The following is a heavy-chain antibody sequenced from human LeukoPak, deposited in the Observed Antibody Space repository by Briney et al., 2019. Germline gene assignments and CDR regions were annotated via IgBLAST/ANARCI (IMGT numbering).Heavy chain of an antibody. V-gene: IGHV1-2*02. J-gene: IGHJ4*02. CDR1: GYTFTGYY. CDR3: ASENITIFGVVTLGNFDY. D-gene: IGHD3-3*01. Sequence: ASVXVSCKASGYTFTGYYMHWVRQAPGQGLEWMGWINPNSGGTNYAQKFQGRVTMTRDTSISTAYMELSRLRSDDTAMYYCASENITIFGVVTLGNFDYWGQGTLVTVSS. CDR2: INPNSGGT.